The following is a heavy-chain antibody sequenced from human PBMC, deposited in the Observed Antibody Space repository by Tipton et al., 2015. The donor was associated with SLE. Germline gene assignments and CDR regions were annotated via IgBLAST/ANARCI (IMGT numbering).Heavy chain of an antibody. CDR2: ISSSSSYI. Sequence: AVSGFTFSSYSMNWVRQAPGKGLEWVSSISSSSSYIYYADSVKGRFTISRDNAKNSLYLQMNSLRAEDTAVYYCARDGEAAAVDYWGQGTLVTVSS. V-gene: IGHV3-21*01. CDR1: GFTFSSYS. J-gene: IGHJ4*02. D-gene: IGHD6-13*01. CDR3: ARDGEAAAVDY.